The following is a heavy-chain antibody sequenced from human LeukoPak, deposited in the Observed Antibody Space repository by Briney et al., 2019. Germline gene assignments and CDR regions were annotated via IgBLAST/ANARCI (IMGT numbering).Heavy chain of an antibody. J-gene: IGHJ4*02. Sequence: GASVKVSCKASAYTFTDYYMHWVRQAPGQGLEWMGWISAYNGNTNYAQKLQGRVTMTTDTFTSTAYMELRSLRSEDTAVYYCARDFLGSSGFTDFWGQGTLVTVSS. V-gene: IGHV1-18*04. CDR2: ISAYNGNT. CDR1: AYTFTDYY. D-gene: IGHD3-22*01. CDR3: ARDFLGSSGFTDF.